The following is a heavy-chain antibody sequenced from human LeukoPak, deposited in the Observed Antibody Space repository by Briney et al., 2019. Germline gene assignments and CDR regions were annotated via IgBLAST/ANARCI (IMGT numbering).Heavy chain of an antibody. CDR1: GYTFTSYG. J-gene: IGHJ3*02. CDR3: ARGGRGEGTGTTRVAFDI. D-gene: IGHD1-1*01. CDR2: IRAYNGNT. Sequence: VASVKVSCKASGYTFTSYGISWVRQAPGQGLEWMGWIRAYNGNTNYAQKFQGRVTMTTDTSTSTAYMELRSLRSEDTAVYYCARGGRGEGTGTTRVAFDIWGQGTMVTVSS. V-gene: IGHV1-18*01.